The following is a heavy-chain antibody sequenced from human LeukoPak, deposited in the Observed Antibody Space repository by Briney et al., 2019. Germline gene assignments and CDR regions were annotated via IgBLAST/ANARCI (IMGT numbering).Heavy chain of an antibody. Sequence: GGSLRLSSAASGFTVSSNEMSWVRQAPGQGLKWVSFISGGSTYYADSRTGRFTIARDNSKNTLHLQMNSLRAEDTAVYYCAELGITMIGGVWGKGTTVTVSS. CDR1: GFTVSSNE. CDR2: ISGGST. J-gene: IGHJ6*04. D-gene: IGHD3-10*02. CDR3: AELGITMIGGV. V-gene: IGHV3-38-3*01.